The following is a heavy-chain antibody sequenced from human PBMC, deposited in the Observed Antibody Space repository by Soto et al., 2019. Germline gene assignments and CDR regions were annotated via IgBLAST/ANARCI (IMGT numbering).Heavy chain of an antibody. Sequence: SETLSLTCAVYGGSFSGYYWSWIRQPPGKGLEWIREINHSGSTNYNPSLKSRVTISVDTSKNQFSLKLSSVTAADTAVYYCARDPVGATQIDYWGQGTLVTVSS. CDR1: GGSFSGYY. V-gene: IGHV4-34*01. CDR2: INHSGST. J-gene: IGHJ4*02. D-gene: IGHD1-26*01. CDR3: ARDPVGATQIDY.